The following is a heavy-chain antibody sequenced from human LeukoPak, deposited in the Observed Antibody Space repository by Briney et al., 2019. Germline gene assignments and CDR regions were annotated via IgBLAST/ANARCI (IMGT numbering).Heavy chain of an antibody. Sequence: GGSLRLSCAASGFTFSSYDMHWVRQATGKGLEWVSAIGTAGDTYYPGSVKGRFTISRENAKNSLYLQMNSLRAEDTAVYYCARVNSGCSYGNYYFDYWGQGTLVTVSS. D-gene: IGHD5-18*01. CDR1: GFTFSSYD. V-gene: IGHV3-13*01. CDR3: ARVNSGCSYGNYYFDY. J-gene: IGHJ4*02. CDR2: IGTAGDT.